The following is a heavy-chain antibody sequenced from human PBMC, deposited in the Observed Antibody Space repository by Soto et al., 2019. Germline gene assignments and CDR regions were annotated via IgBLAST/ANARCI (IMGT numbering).Heavy chain of an antibody. J-gene: IGHJ4*02. CDR3: ASVYCSSTSCSAGYFDY. CDR1: GFTVRSKY. D-gene: IGHD2-2*01. Sequence: EVQLVESGGGLGQPGGSLRLSCAASGFTVRSKYMNWVRQSPGKELEWVSVIYSDGSTDYDDSVKGRLTIYRDNSQNKLYLQMNSLRAEDTAVYYCASVYCSSTSCSAGYFDYWGQGTLVTVSS. CDR2: IYSDGST. V-gene: IGHV3-66*01.